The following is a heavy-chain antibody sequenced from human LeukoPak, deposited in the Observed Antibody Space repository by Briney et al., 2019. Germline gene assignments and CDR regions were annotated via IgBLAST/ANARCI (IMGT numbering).Heavy chain of an antibody. CDR3: AKEVPYCGGDCYSLLDY. J-gene: IGHJ4*02. V-gene: IGHV3-23*01. Sequence: GGSLRLSCAASGFTLSSSSMSWVRQAPGRGLEWVSLISGTGGSTHYADSVKGRFTISRDNSKNTVYLQMNRLRAEDTAIYYCAKEVPYCGGDCYSLLDYWGQGTLVTVSS. CDR1: GFTLSSSS. D-gene: IGHD2-21*02. CDR2: ISGTGGST.